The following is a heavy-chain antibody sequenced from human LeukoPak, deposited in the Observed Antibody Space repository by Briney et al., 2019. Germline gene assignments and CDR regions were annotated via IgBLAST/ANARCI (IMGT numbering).Heavy chain of an antibody. CDR2: IYYSGGT. CDR1: GGSMSRDY. Sequence: PSETLSLTCPVSGGSMSRDYWSWVRQPPGKGLEWLGYIYYSGGTNYNPSLKSGVSISVDTSKNQFSLKLSSETAADTAVYYCARHGYCSGGSFYSNYYYGMDVWGQGTTVTVSS. J-gene: IGHJ6*02. V-gene: IGHV4-59*08. D-gene: IGHD2-15*01. CDR3: ARHGYCSGGSFYSNYYYGMDV.